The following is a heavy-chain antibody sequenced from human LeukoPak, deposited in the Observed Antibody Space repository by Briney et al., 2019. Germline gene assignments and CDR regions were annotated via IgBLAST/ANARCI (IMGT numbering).Heavy chain of an antibody. CDR2: MTWDAGTT. D-gene: IGHD2-2*01. V-gene: IGHV3-43*01. J-gene: IGHJ6*03. Sequence: QTGGSLRLSCAASGFTFDDYTMHWVRQPPGKGLEWVSLMTWDAGTTYYADSVKGRFTISRDNSKNSLYLQMNRLRSEDTALYYCAKGGQTAARDMDVWGKGTTVTVSS. CDR1: GFTFDDYT. CDR3: AKGGQTAARDMDV.